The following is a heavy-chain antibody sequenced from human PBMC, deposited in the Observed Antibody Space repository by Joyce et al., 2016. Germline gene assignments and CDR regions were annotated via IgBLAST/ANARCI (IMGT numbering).Heavy chain of an antibody. D-gene: IGHD5/OR15-5a*01. V-gene: IGHV4-34*02. J-gene: IGHJ6*02. CDR1: GGSVNPFH. Sequence: QVQLQQWGAGLFKPSETLYLTCVVYGGSVNPFHWHWVRQHPGKGLEWIGEIHPGQNTTYNPSLNSRVTILVDTSKSQISLDLNSVTAADTAVYYCARGALPRPPYSVTQNHYYYAMDVWGQGTTVTVSS. CDR3: ARGALPRPPYSVTQNHYYYAMDV. CDR2: IHPGQNT.